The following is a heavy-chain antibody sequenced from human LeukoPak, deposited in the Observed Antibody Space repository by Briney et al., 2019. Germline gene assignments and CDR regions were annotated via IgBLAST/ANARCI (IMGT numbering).Heavy chain of an antibody. D-gene: IGHD6-13*01. CDR2: INWNGGST. V-gene: IGHV3-20*04. CDR1: GFTFNTYS. Sequence: PGGSLRLSCEASGFTFNTYSMNWARQAPGKGLEWVSGINWNGGSTGYADSVKGRFTISRDNAKNSLYLQMNSLRAEDTALYYCARDAVLRNIAAAGYFDYWGQGTLVTVSS. CDR3: ARDAVLRNIAAAGYFDY. J-gene: IGHJ4*02.